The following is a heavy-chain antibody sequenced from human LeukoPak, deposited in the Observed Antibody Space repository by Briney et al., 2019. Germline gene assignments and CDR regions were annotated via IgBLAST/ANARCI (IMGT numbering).Heavy chain of an antibody. D-gene: IGHD4-17*01. Sequence: GGSLRLSCAPSGFTFSNYSMSWVRQAPGKGLEWVSTISGTGGTTYYADSVKGRFTISRDNSKNTLFLQFNSLRADDTAVYYCAKGRGTTVTAAANYWGQGTLVTVSS. CDR1: GFTFSNYS. CDR3: AKGRGTTVTAAANY. J-gene: IGHJ4*02. V-gene: IGHV3-23*01. CDR2: ISGTGGTT.